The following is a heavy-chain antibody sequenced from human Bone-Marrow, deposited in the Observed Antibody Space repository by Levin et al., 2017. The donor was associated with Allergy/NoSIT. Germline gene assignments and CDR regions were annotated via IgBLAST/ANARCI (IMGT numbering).Heavy chain of an antibody. D-gene: IGHD2-2*02. CDR2: ISYNGSNP. CDR3: ARTSQFQLLYSSFYAMDV. CDR1: GFTLSSYA. V-gene: IGHV3-30-3*01. J-gene: IGHJ6*02. Sequence: PGGSLRLSCAASGFTLSSYAMHWVRQAPGKGLEWVAIISYNGSNPYYADSVKGRFTISRDNSKRTLFLQMNSLRVEDTALYYCARTSQFQLLYSSFYAMDVWGQGTTVTVTS.